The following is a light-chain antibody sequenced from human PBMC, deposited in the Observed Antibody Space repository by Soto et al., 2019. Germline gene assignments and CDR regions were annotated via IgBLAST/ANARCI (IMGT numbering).Light chain of an antibody. J-gene: IGKJ1*01. CDR2: KAS. Sequence: DIQRAQSPSTLSGSVGDRVTIACRSSQTISSWLAWYQQKPGKAPKLLIYKASTLKSGLPSRFSGSGSGTEFTLTISSLQPDDFATYYCQQYNSYSTFGQGTKVDIK. CDR3: QQYNSYST. CDR1: QTISSW. V-gene: IGKV1-5*03.